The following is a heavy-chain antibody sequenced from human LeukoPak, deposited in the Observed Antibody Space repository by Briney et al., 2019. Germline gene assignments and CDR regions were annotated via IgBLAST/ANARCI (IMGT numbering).Heavy chain of an antibody. CDR1: GYTFTSYY. CDR2: INPSGGST. V-gene: IGHV1-46*01. Sequence: ASVKVSCKASGYTFTSYYMHWVRQAPGQGLEWMGIINPSGGSTSYAQKFQGRVTMTRDTSTSTVYMELSSLRSEDTAVHYCARTVGATTIADHYYFDYWGQGTLVTVSS. CDR3: ARTVGATTIADHYYFDY. D-gene: IGHD1-26*01. J-gene: IGHJ4*02.